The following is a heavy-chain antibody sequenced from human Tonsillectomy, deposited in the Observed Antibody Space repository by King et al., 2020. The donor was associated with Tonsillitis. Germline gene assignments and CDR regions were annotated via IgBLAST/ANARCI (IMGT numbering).Heavy chain of an antibody. CDR3: ARREGPFDY. CDR1: GGSFSSSSYS. CDR2: IYYTGTT. Sequence: QLQESGPGLVKPSETLSLTCTVSGGSFSSSSYSLGWIRQPPGKGLEWIGSIYYTGTTYYNPSLKSRVTISVDTSQNQFSLKVSSVTAADTAVYYCARREGPFDYWGREPWSPSPQ. D-gene: IGHD1-26*01. V-gene: IGHV4-39*01. J-gene: IGHJ4*02.